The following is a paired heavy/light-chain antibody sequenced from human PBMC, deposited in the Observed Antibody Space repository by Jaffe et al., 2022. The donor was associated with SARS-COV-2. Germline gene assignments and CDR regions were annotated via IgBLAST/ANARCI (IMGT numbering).Heavy chain of an antibody. D-gene: IGHD5-18*01. V-gene: IGHV1-46*01. Sequence: QVQLVQSGAEVKEPGASVKVSCKASGYTLTSYYTHWVRQAPGQGLEWMGVIAPTTDTTKSAQKFQGRVTMTRDTSTSTVYMELSSLRSEDTAVYYCAREMRDTFYFDYWGQGTLVTVSS. CDR3: AREMRDTFYFDY. CDR1: GYTLTSYY. J-gene: IGHJ4*02. CDR2: IAPTTDTT.
Light chain of an antibody. V-gene: IGLV2-14*01. CDR3: NSYTSTSTYV. CDR2: HVS. CDR1: SSDVGGYNR. Sequence: QSALTQPASVSGSPGQSITISCTGTSSDVGGYNRVSWYQQHPGKAPKLMIYHVSNRPSGVSNRFSGSKSGNTASLTISGLQAEDEADYYCNSYTSTSTYVFGTGTKVTVL. J-gene: IGLJ1*01.